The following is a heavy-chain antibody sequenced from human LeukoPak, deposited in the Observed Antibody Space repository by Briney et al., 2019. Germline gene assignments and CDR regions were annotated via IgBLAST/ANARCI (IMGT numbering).Heavy chain of an antibody. CDR3: ARVSSYYDILTGYYYYYYMDV. CDR1: GGSISSYY. V-gene: IGHV4-4*07. Sequence: SETLSLTCTVSGGSISSYYWGWIRQPAGKGLEWIGRIYTSGSTNYNPSLKSRVTMSVDTSKNQFSLKLSSVTAADTAVYYCARVSSYYDILTGYYYYYYMDVWGKGTTVTVSS. D-gene: IGHD3-9*01. CDR2: IYTSGST. J-gene: IGHJ6*03.